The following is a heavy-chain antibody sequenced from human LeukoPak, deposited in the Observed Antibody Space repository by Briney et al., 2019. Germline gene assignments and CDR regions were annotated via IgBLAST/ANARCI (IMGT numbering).Heavy chain of an antibody. D-gene: IGHD3-22*01. CDR2: MNPKSGYT. V-gene: IGHV1-8*03. J-gene: IGHJ4*02. CDR3: VRVDGSPDF. Sequence: ASVKVSCKASGYTFTSLDINWVRQATGQGLGWMGWMNPKSGYTGSAQQFQGRVTFTRSTSISTAYMELSSLRSEDTAVYYCVRVDGSPDFWGQGTLITVSS. CDR1: GYTFTSLD.